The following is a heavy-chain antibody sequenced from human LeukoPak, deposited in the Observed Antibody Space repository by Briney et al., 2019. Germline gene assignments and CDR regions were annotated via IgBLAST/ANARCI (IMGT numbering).Heavy chain of an antibody. CDR1: GGTFSSYT. CDR2: IIPILGIA. Sequence: ASVKVSCKASGGTFSSYTISWVRQAPGQGREWMGRIIPILGIANYAQKFQGRVTITADKSTSTAYMELSSLRPEDTAVYYCARSFGIAYTGVWGQGTLVTVSS. CDR3: ARSFGIAYTGV. V-gene: IGHV1-69*02. D-gene: IGHD2-2*02. J-gene: IGHJ4*02.